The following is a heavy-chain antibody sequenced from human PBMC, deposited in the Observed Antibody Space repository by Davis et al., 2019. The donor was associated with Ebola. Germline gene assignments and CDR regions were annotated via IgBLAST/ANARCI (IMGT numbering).Heavy chain of an antibody. CDR2: ISGSGGST. CDR1: GFTLSNYA. J-gene: IGHJ4*02. Sequence: GESLKISCVASGFTLSNYAMHWVRQAPGKGLEWVSAISGSGGSTYYADSVKGRFTISRDNSKNTLYLQMNSLRAEDTAVYYCARTDNLDYWGQGTLVTVSS. D-gene: IGHD1-1*01. V-gene: IGHV3-23*01. CDR3: ARTDNLDY.